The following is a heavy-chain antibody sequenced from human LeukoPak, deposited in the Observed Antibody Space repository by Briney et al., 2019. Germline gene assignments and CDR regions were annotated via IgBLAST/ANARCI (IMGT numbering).Heavy chain of an antibody. CDR3: ARGSRRGCSYGRDVGSPDY. J-gene: IGHJ4*02. V-gene: IGHV3-66*01. Sequence: GSLRLSCAASGFTVSSNYMSWVRQAAGKGLEWVSVTYSGGSTYYADSVKGRFTISRENAKNSLYLQMNSLRAGDTAVYYCARGSRRGCSYGRDVGSPDYWGQGTLVTVSS. CDR2: TYSGGST. D-gene: IGHD5-18*01. CDR1: GFTVSSNY.